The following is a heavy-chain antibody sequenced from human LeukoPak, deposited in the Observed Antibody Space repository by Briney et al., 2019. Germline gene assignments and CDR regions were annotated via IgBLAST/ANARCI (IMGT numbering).Heavy chain of an antibody. Sequence: GSSVKVSCKASGGTFSSYAISWVRQAPGQGREWMGGIIPIFGTANYAQKFQGRVTITADESTSTAYMELSSLRSEDTAVYYCATTSSPPSYYYGSGSPGARFDPWGQGTLVTVSS. J-gene: IGHJ5*02. D-gene: IGHD3-10*01. CDR2: IIPIFGTA. CDR1: GGTFSSYA. V-gene: IGHV1-69*01. CDR3: ATTSSPPSYYYGSGSPGARFDP.